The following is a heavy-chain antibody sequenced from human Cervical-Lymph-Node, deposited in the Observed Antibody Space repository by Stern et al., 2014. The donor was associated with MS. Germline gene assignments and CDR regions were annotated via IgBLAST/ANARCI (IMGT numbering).Heavy chain of an antibody. J-gene: IGHJ4*02. CDR2: IIPIFGIA. D-gene: IGHD6-19*01. Sequence: QVQLVESGAEVKKPWSSVKVPCKASGGTFSSYAIRWVRQAPGQGLEWMGGIIPIFGIANYAQKFQGRVTITADKSTSTAYMELSSLRSEDTAVYYCARDLHRASGWYFDYWGQGTLVTVSS. V-gene: IGHV1-69*17. CDR3: ARDLHRASGWYFDY. CDR1: GGTFSSYA.